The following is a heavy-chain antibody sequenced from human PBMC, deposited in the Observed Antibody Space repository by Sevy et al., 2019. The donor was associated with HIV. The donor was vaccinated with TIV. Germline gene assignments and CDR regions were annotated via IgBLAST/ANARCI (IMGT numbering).Heavy chain of an antibody. J-gene: IGHJ4*02. D-gene: IGHD5-18*01. CDR3: VGRRYRVGHSWSYFFDF. Sequence: GGSLRLSCVTSGFSFSDYHMSWIRLAPGKGLEWISHITSSHGAKVYADSVRGRFDISRDSDRKSVYLQMNRLQVEDTATYFCVGRRYRVGHSWSYFFDFWGQGTPVTVSS. CDR2: ITSSHGAK. CDR1: GFSFSDYH. V-gene: IGHV3-11*01.